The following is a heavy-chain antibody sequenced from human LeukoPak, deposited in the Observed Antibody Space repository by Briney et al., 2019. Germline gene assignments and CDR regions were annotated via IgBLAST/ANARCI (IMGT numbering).Heavy chain of an antibody. CDR3: ARGGHRLQEF. J-gene: IGHJ4*02. D-gene: IGHD2-21*02. CDR2: IKPDGSGP. V-gene: IGHV3-7*01. Sequence: GGSLRLSCEASGFSFSSYLMTWVLHAPGKGLEWVANIKPDGSGPYYVDSVRGRFTISRENTKNSLYLTMSSLRVEATTVYFCARGGHRLQEFWGQGTLVTVSS. CDR1: GFSFSSYL.